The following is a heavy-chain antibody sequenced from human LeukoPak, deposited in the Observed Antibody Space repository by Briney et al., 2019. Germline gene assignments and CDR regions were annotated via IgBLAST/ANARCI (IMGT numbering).Heavy chain of an antibody. CDR3: ARDLTLADEQLVQYNWFDP. CDR2: IYYSGST. CDR1: GGSISSYY. V-gene: IGHV4-59*01. D-gene: IGHD6-13*01. Sequence: ASETLSLTCTVSGGSISSYYWSWIRQPPGKGLEWIGYIYYSGSTNYNPSLKSRVTISVDTSKNQFSLKLSSVTAADTAVYYCARDLTLADEQLVQYNWFDPWGQGTLVTVSS. J-gene: IGHJ5*02.